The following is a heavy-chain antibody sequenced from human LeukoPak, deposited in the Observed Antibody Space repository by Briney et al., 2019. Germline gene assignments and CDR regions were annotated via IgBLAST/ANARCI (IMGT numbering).Heavy chain of an antibody. Sequence: SGGSLRLSCAASGFTFDDYTMHWVRQAPGKGLEWFSLISWDGGSTYYADSVKGRFTISRDNSKNSLYLQMNSLRTQDTALYYCARQCSGGSCYDAFDIWGQGTMVTVSS. CDR2: ISWDGGST. CDR3: ARQCSGGSCYDAFDI. D-gene: IGHD2-15*01. V-gene: IGHV3-43*01. CDR1: GFTFDDYT. J-gene: IGHJ3*02.